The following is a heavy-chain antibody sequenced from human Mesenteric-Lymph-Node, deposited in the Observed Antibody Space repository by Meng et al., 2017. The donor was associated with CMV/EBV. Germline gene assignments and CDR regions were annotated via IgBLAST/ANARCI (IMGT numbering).Heavy chain of an antibody. CDR2: IYYRGST. Sequence: SETLSLTCTVSGGSVSSGSYYWSWIRQPPGKGLEWIGYIYYRGSTNYNPSLKSRVTISVDTSKNQFSLKLSSVTAADTAVYYCAREQGVCTNGVCQNWFDPWGQGTLVTVSS. D-gene: IGHD2-8*01. V-gene: IGHV4-61*01. CDR1: GGSVSSGSYY. J-gene: IGHJ5*02. CDR3: AREQGVCTNGVCQNWFDP.